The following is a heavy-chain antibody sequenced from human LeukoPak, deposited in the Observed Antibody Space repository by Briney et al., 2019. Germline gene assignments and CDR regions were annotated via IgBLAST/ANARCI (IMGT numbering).Heavy chain of an antibody. J-gene: IGHJ4*02. D-gene: IGHD6-13*01. CDR2: IYSGGNT. V-gene: IGHV3-53*01. Sequence: GVPLRLSCTASGFRVNHNHMNWLPQSPGKALEWVALIYSGGNTHYAASVKGRFTISRDNSKNTLYLQMSSLRVEDTAVYYCTRDPPGIAASVSGGWGQGTLVTVSS. CDR3: TRDPPGIAASVSGG. CDR1: GFRVNHNH.